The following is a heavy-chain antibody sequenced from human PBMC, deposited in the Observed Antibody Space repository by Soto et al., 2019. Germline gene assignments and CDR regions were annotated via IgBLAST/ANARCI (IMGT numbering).Heavy chain of an antibody. CDR1: GFTFSSYD. V-gene: IGHV3-13*04. Sequence: GGSLRLSCSASGFTFSSYDMHWVRQGPGKGLEWVSAIGTAGDTNYAGSVKDRFTISRENAKNSLYLQMNSLRAGDTAIYFCARAIGPTLFDYWGQGTLVTVSS. J-gene: IGHJ4*02. CDR3: ARAIGPTLFDY. D-gene: IGHD3-22*01. CDR2: IGTAGDT.